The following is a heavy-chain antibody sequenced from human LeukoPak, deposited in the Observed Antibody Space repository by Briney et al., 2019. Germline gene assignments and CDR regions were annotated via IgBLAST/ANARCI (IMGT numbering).Heavy chain of an antibody. CDR2: ISGSGGST. CDR3: AKPSTSGIAAAGLKY. J-gene: IGHJ4*02. V-gene: IGHV3-23*01. CDR1: GFTFSDYY. D-gene: IGHD6-13*01. Sequence: TGGSLRLSCAASGFTFSDYYMSWIRQAPGKGLEWVSAISGSGGSTYYADSVKGRFTISRDNSKNTLYLQMNSLRAEDTAVYYCAKPSTSGIAAAGLKYWGQGTLVTVSS.